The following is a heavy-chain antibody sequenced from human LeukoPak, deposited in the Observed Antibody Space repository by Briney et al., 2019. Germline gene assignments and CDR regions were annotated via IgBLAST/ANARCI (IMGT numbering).Heavy chain of an antibody. CDR3: ATTRAPSNGRVLYYMDV. CDR1: GFTFSSYS. D-gene: IGHD1-1*01. CDR2: IISSSSHI. V-gene: IGHV3-21*01. Sequence: GGSLRPSCAASGFTFSSYSMNWVRQAPGKGLEWVSSIISSSSHIYYADSVKGRFTISRDNAKNSLYLQMNSLRAEDTAVYYCATTRAPSNGRVLYYMDVWGKGTTVTVSS. J-gene: IGHJ6*03.